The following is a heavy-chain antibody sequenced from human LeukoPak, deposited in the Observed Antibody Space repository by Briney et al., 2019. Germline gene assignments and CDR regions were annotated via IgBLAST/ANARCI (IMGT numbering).Heavy chain of an antibody. CDR2: IQYDEDNK. CDR3: AKDVRGFSGSCHPSDY. CDR1: GFTFSSYG. Sequence: GGSLRLSCAASGFTFSSYGMHWVRQAPGKGLEWVAYIQYDEDNKYYADSVKGRFTISRDNSKNTLYLQMNSLRAEDTAVYYCAKDVRGFSGSCHPSDYWGQGALATVSS. V-gene: IGHV3-30*02. D-gene: IGHD1-26*01. J-gene: IGHJ4*02.